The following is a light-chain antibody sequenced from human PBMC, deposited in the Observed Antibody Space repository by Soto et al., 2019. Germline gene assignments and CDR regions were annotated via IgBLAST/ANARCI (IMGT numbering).Light chain of an antibody. CDR1: GRDLGDYYY. J-gene: IGLJ2*01. CDR2: EVT. CDR3: SSYASGPTFL. Sequence: QSALTQPASLSGSPGQSITISCTGTGRDLGDYYYVSWYQQRPGKAPRLLIYEVTNRPSGISDRFSGSKSGSTASLTISGLQAEDEADYYCSSYASGPTFLLGGGTKLTVL. V-gene: IGLV2-14*01.